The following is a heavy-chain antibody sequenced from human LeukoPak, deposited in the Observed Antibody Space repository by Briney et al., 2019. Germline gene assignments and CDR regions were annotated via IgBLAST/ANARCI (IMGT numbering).Heavy chain of an antibody. V-gene: IGHV3-66*01. Sequence: GGSLRLSCAASGFTFSSYAMSWVRQAPGKGLEWVSVIYSGGSTYYADSVKGRFTISRDNSKNTLYLQMNSLRAEDTAVYYCARALSGSYCYFDYWGQGTLVTVSS. CDR3: ARALSGSYCYFDY. CDR1: GFTFSSYA. CDR2: IYSGGST. J-gene: IGHJ4*02. D-gene: IGHD1-26*01.